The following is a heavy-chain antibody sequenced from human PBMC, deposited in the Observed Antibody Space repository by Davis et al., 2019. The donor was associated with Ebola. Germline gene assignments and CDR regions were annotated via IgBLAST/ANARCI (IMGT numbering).Heavy chain of an antibody. CDR2: INPTSGST. D-gene: IGHD1-1*01. CDR1: GYTFISYA. V-gene: IGHV1-3*01. Sequence: ASVKVSCKASGYTFISYAMHWVRHAPGERLEWMGRINPTSGSTEFSEKFQDRVTISRDTPATTVYMELSSLTSEDTAVYFCARDDGRTWNLDSWGQGSLVTVSS. J-gene: IGHJ4*02. CDR3: ARDDGRTWNLDS.